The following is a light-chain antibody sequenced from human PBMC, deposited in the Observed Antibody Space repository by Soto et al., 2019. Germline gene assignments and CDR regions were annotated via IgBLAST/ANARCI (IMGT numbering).Light chain of an antibody. Sequence: QSAMTQPACVSGSPGQSITISCTGTSSDVGGYNYVSWYQQHPGKVPKLMIYDVNNRPSGLSNRFSGSKSGSTASLTISGLQAEDEADYYCTSYTGRGTLVFGGGTKVTVL. J-gene: IGLJ2*01. CDR2: DVN. CDR3: TSYTGRGTLV. CDR1: SSDVGGYNY. V-gene: IGLV2-14*01.